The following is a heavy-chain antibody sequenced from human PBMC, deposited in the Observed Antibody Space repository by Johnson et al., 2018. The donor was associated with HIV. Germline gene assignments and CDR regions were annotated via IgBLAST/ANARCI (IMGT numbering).Heavy chain of an antibody. Sequence: QLVESGGGLVQPGRSLRLSCAASGFTFDDYAMHWVRQAPGKGLEWVSGISWNSGSIGYADSVKGRFTISRDNAKNSLYLQMNSLRAEDTAVYYCARAGVVFSTASHDAFDIWGQGTMVTVSA. D-gene: IGHD2-21*01. CDR1: GFTFDDYA. J-gene: IGHJ3*02. CDR3: ARAGVVFSTASHDAFDI. V-gene: IGHV3-9*01. CDR2: ISWNSGSI.